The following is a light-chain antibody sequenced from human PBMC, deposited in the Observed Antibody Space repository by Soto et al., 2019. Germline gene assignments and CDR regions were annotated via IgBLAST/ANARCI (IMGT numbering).Light chain of an antibody. CDR2: DVS. CDR1: SSDVGGYEY. V-gene: IGLV2-11*01. Sequence: QSVLTQPRSVSGSPGQSVTISCTGTSSDVGGYEYVSWYQQHPGKAPKLMIYDVSKRPSGVPDRFSGSKSGNTASLTISGLQAEDEADYYCCSYAGSYTVVVGTGTKVTVL. CDR3: CSYAGSYTVV. J-gene: IGLJ1*01.